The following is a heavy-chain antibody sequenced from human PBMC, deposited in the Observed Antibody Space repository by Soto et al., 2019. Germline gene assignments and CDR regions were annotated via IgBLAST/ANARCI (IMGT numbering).Heavy chain of an antibody. CDR3: AREATLVRGIINHFDY. Sequence: SEALSIPFAMSGDSVSCDNAVWIWIWQSPSRVLEWLGRTYYRSQWYADYAVSVRSRITINPDTSKNQFSLQLNSVTPEDTAVYYCAREATLVRGIINHFDYWGQGALVTVAS. CDR1: GDSVSCDNAV. V-gene: IGHV6-1*01. CDR2: TYYRSQWYA. J-gene: IGHJ4*02. D-gene: IGHD3-10*01.